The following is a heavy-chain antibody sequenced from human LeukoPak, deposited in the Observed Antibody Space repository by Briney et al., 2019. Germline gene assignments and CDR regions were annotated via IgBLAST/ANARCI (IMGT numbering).Heavy chain of an antibody. V-gene: IGHV4-59*01. Sequence: SETLSLTCTVSGGSISSYYWSWIRQPPGKGLEWIGYIYYSGSTNYNPSLKSRVTISVDTSKNQFSLKLSSVTAADTAVYYCASAPHKYCSSTSCLNYYYYYMDVWGKGTTVTVSS. CDR1: GGSISSYY. J-gene: IGHJ6*03. CDR3: ASAPHKYCSSTSCLNYYYYYMDV. D-gene: IGHD2-2*01. CDR2: IYYSGST.